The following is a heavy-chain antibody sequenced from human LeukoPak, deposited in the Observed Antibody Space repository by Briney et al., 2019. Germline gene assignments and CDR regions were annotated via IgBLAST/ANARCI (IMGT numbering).Heavy chain of an antibody. Sequence: GGSLRLSCAAAGLTFSTYWMHWVRQAPGKGLVWVSRINSDGSSTNYADSVKGRFTISRDNAKNTLYLQMNSLRAEDTAVYYCARDLGQYYDTSDNWFDPWGQGTLVTVSS. CDR2: INSDGSST. CDR1: GLTFSTYW. J-gene: IGHJ5*02. CDR3: ARDLGQYYDTSDNWFDP. V-gene: IGHV3-74*01. D-gene: IGHD3-22*01.